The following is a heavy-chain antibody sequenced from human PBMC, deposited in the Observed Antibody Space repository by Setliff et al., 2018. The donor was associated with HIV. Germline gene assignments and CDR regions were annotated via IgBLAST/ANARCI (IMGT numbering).Heavy chain of an antibody. Sequence: GGSLRLSCETSGFIFTNAWMSWVRQAPGKGLEWVGRIKSKTDGETEDYAAPVKGRFTTSRDGSRSTLYLQMNSLITEDTALYYCTTAVAQNWYGSGNENYWGQGTLVTVSS. CDR3: TTAVAQNWYGSGNENY. CDR1: GFIFTNAW. CDR2: IKSKTDGETE. V-gene: IGHV3-15*01. J-gene: IGHJ4*02. D-gene: IGHD3-10*01.